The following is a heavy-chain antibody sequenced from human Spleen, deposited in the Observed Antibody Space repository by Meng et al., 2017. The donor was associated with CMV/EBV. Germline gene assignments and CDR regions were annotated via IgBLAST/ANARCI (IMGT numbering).Heavy chain of an antibody. J-gene: IGHJ4*02. D-gene: IGHD2-15*01. V-gene: IGHV3-20*03. CDR2: VNTNCDSV. Sequence: LPFDHRVLGFVRPARAKGLGLVYGVNTNCDSVGYAVSVRGRFTVSRDNAKSSLYLQMNSLRAEDTALYYCARGLKGYCSGASCYLDYWGQGTLVTVSS. CDR3: ARGLKGYCSGASCYLDY. CDR1: LPFDHRV.